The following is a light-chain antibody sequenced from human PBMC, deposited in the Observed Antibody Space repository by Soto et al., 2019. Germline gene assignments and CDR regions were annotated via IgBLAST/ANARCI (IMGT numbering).Light chain of an antibody. Sequence: DIQMTQSPSSLSASVGDRVAITCRAGQSISTYLNWYQQKRGKAPKLLIYHASSLQSGVPSRFSGSGSGTDFTLTITSLRPEDFATYYCQQTYSFPVTFGGGTKVEIK. J-gene: IGKJ4*01. V-gene: IGKV1-39*01. CDR2: HAS. CDR1: QSISTY. CDR3: QQTYSFPVT.